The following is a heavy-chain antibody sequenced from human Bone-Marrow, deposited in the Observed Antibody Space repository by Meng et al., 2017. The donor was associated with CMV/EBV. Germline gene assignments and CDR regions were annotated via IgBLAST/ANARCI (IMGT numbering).Heavy chain of an antibody. Sequence: GGSLSLSCAASGFTFSSYSMNWVRQAPGKGLEWVSSISSSGSYIYYADSVKGRFTISRDNAKNSLYLQMNSLRAEDTAVFYCARDASIDAFDMWGQWKMVTVSS. J-gene: IGHJ3*02. CDR1: GFTFSSYS. V-gene: IGHV3-21*01. CDR3: ARDASIDAFDM. CDR2: ISSSGSYI.